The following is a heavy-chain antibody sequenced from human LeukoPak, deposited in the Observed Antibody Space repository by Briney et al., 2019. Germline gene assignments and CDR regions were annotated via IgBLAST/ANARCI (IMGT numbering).Heavy chain of an antibody. CDR1: GFTFRTLA. CDR3: ASDEGNYFDY. Sequence: PGGSLRLSCTASGFTFRTLAMNWVRQAPGKGLEWVASISRNSTYIHYADSVKGRFTISRDNARNSLFLQMNSLRAEDTAIYYCASDEGNYFDYWGQGTLVTVSS. V-gene: IGHV3-21*01. J-gene: IGHJ4*02. CDR2: ISRNSTYI.